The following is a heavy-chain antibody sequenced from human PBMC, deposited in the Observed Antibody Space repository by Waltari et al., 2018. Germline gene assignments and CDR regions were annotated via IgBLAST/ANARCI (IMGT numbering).Heavy chain of an antibody. Sequence: EVQLVESGGGLVQPGGSLRLSCVASGLIFSSYWMYWFRQAPGKGLVWVSRINSDGSSISYLDSVKGRFTISRDNAKNTLYLQMNSLRAEDTAVYYCARGPYSGSFTWGQGTLVTVSS. D-gene: IGHD1-26*01. CDR2: INSDGSSI. CDR3: ARGPYSGSFT. CDR1: GLIFSSYW. V-gene: IGHV3-74*01. J-gene: IGHJ5*02.